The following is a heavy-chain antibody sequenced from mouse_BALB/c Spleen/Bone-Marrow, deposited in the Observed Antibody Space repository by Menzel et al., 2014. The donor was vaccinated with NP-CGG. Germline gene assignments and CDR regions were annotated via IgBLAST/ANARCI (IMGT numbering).Heavy chain of an antibody. J-gene: IGHJ4*01. D-gene: IGHD2-1*01. V-gene: IGHV1S41*01. Sequence: DLVKPGASVKLSCKASGYTFTNYWINWIKQRPGQGLEWIGRIAPGSGSTYYNEMFKGKATLTVDTSSSTAYIQLSSLSSEDSAVYLCAMGIYYGNYVYAMDYWGQGTSVTVSS. CDR2: IAPGSGST. CDR3: AMGIYYGNYVYAMDY. CDR1: GYTFTNYW.